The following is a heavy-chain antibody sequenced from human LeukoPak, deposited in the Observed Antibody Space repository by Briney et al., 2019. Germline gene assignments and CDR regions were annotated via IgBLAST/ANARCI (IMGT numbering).Heavy chain of an antibody. CDR2: IYWDDDK. CDR1: GFSLSTSGVG. Sequence: SGPTLVKPTQTLTLTCTFSGFSLSTSGVGVGWIRQPPGKALEWLALIYWDDDKRYSPSLKSRLTITKDTSKNQVVLTMTNMEPVDTGPYYRGQRRGPFGPWGQGNLVNVFS. CDR3: GQRRGPFGP. V-gene: IGHV2-5*02. J-gene: IGHJ5*02. D-gene: IGHD3-3*01.